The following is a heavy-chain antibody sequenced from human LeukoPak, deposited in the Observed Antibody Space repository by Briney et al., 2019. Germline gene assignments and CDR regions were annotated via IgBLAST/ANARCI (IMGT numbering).Heavy chain of an antibody. D-gene: IGHD4-17*01. CDR2: ISSTGGTI. CDR1: GFTFSGYA. V-gene: IGHV3-48*03. J-gene: IGHJ4*02. Sequence: SEGSLRLSCAASGFTFSGYAMNWVRQAPGKGLEWLSHISSTGGTIYYADSVKGRLTVSRDNAKNSLYLQMNSLRAEDTAVYYCAKSDPYGDSLIEIWGQGALVTVSS. CDR3: AKSDPYGDSLIEI.